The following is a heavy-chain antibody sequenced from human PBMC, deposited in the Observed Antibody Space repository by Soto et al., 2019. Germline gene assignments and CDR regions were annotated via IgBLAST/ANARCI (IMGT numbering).Heavy chain of an antibody. CDR1: GYTFTSYG. CDR2: ISAYNGNT. CDR3: ARNAILTGYPTNAFDI. V-gene: IGHV1-18*01. J-gene: IGHJ3*02. D-gene: IGHD3-9*01. Sequence: QVQLVQSGAEVKKPGASVKVSCKASGYTFTSYGISWVRQAPGQRLEWMGWISAYNGNTNYAQKLQGRVTMTTDTSTSTAYMELRSLRSDDTAVYYCARNAILTGYPTNAFDIWGQGTMVTVSS.